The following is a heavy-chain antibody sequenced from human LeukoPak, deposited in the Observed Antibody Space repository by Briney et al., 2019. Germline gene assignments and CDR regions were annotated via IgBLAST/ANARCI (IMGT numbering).Heavy chain of an antibody. J-gene: IGHJ6*02. CDR1: GGSISSYY. CDR2: VSYSGNT. CDR3: AREGGDYYGMDV. Sequence: PSETLSLTCSVSGGSISSYYWSWIRQPPGKRLEWIGFVSYSGNTNYNPSFKSRVTISVDTSKNSFSLNLRSVTAADTAVYYCAREGGDYYGMDVWGQGTTVTVSS. D-gene: IGHD1-26*01. V-gene: IGHV4-59*01.